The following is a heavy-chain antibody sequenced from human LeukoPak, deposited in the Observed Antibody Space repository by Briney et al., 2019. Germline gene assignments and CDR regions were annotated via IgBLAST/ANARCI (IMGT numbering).Heavy chain of an antibody. D-gene: IGHD2-21*01. CDR2: INHSGST. J-gene: IGHJ4*02. CDR1: GGSFSGYY. CDR3: ARRVRYYFDY. V-gene: IGHV4-34*01. Sequence: SETLSLTCAVYGGSFSGYYWSWIRQPPGKGLEWIGEINHSGSTNYNPSLKSRVTTSVDTSKNQFSLKLSSVTAADTAVYYCARRVRYYFDYWGQGTLVTVSS.